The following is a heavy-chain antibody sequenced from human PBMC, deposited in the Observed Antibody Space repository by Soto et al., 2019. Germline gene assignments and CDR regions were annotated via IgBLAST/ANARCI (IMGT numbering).Heavy chain of an antibody. CDR1: GGSISSGGYY. V-gene: IGHV4-31*03. D-gene: IGHD5-12*01. Sequence: PSETLSVTCTVSGGSISSGGYYWSWIRQHPGKGLEWIGYIYYSGSTYYNPSLKSRVTISVDTSKNQFSLKLSSVTAADTAVYYCARHLYSGYDSVWYFYLWGRGTLVTVS. CDR2: IYYSGST. J-gene: IGHJ2*01. CDR3: ARHLYSGYDSVWYFYL.